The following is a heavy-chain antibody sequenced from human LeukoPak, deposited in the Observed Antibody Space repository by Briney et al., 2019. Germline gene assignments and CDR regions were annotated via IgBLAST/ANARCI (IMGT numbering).Heavy chain of an antibody. CDR3: AREGDYGILTGYPFDY. J-gene: IGHJ4*02. D-gene: IGHD3-9*01. CDR2: IIPIFGTA. CDR1: GGTFSSYA. V-gene: IGHV1-69*13. Sequence: ASVKVSCKASGGTFSSYAISWVRQAPGQGLEWMGGIIPIFGTANYAQKFQGRVTITADESTSTAYMELSSLRSEDTAVYYCAREGDYGILTGYPFDYWGQGTLVTVSS.